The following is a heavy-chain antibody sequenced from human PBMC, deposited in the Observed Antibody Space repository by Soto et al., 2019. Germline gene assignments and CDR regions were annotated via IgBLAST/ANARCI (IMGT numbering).Heavy chain of an antibody. Sequence: SGPTLVKPTQTLTLTCTFSGFSLSTSGVGVGWIRQPPGKALEWLALIYWDDDKRYSPSLKSRVTITKDTSKYQVVLTMTNMDPVDTGTYYCAHLVYNWNYLTPYYMDVWGKGTTVTVSS. J-gene: IGHJ6*03. CDR2: IYWDDDK. V-gene: IGHV2-5*02. CDR3: AHLVYNWNYLTPYYMDV. D-gene: IGHD1-7*01. CDR1: GFSLSTSGVG.